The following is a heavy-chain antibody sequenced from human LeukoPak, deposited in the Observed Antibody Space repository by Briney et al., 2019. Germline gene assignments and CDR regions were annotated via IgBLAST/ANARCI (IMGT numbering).Heavy chain of an antibody. D-gene: IGHD4-17*01. Sequence: GGSLRLSCAACGLSFRNHAIHWVRQAPGKGLEWVAFIRYDGSNKYYADSVKGRFTISRDNSKNTLYLQMNSLRAEDTAVYYCAKRPGYGDYSWFDPWGQGTLVTVSS. V-gene: IGHV3-30*02. CDR1: GLSFRNHA. CDR2: IRYDGSNK. J-gene: IGHJ5*02. CDR3: AKRPGYGDYSWFDP.